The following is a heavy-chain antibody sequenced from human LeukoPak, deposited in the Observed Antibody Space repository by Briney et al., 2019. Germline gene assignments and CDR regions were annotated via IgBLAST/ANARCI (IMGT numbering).Heavy chain of an antibody. V-gene: IGHV3-30-3*01. D-gene: IGHD3-22*01. Sequence: GSLGLSCAASGFPFKSYAMHGVRQAPGKGLEGGAVISYDGSNKYYADSGKGRFTISRDNSKNTLYLQMNSLRAEDTAVYYCVREVHYYYDSSGYLDYWGQGTLVTVSS. CDR2: ISYDGSNK. J-gene: IGHJ4*02. CDR3: VREVHYYYDSSGYLDY. CDR1: GFPFKSYA.